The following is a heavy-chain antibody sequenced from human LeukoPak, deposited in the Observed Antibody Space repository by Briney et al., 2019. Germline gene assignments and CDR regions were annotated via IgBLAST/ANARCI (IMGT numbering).Heavy chain of an antibody. D-gene: IGHD3-22*01. Sequence: PGGSLRLSCAASGFTVSSNYMSWVRQAPGKGLEWVSVIYSGGSTYYADSVKGRFTISRDNSKNTLYLQMNSLRAEDTAVYYCARDPYYDSSGYHWGQGTLVTVSS. V-gene: IGHV3-53*01. J-gene: IGHJ4*02. CDR3: ARDPYYDSSGYH. CDR2: IYSGGST. CDR1: GFTVSSNY.